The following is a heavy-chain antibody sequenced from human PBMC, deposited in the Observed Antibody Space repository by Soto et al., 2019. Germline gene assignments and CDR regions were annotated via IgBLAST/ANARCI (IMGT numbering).Heavy chain of an antibody. D-gene: IGHD2-2*01. CDR2: IYPGDSDT. CDR1: GYSFTSYW. CDR3: ARHTGYCSSTSCPFYYYYYGMDV. V-gene: IGHV5-51*01. Sequence: GESLKISCKGSGYSFTSYWIGWVRQMPGKGLEWMGIIYPGDSDTRYSPSFQGQVTISADKSISTAYLQWSSLKASDTAMYYCARHTGYCSSTSCPFYYYYYGMDVWGQGTTVPVS. J-gene: IGHJ6*02.